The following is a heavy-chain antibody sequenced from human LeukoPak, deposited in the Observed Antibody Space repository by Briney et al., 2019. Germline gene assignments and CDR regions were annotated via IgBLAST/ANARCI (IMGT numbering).Heavy chain of an antibody. Sequence: SETLSLTCTVSGGSISSGGYYWSWIRQHPGKGLEWIGYIYYSGSTYYNPSLKSRVTISVDTSKNQFSLKLSSVTAADTAVYYCARGRRAYGDYPNWFDPWGQGTLVTVPS. V-gene: IGHV4-31*03. CDR1: GGSISSGGYY. CDR3: ARGRRAYGDYPNWFDP. D-gene: IGHD4-17*01. CDR2: IYYSGST. J-gene: IGHJ5*02.